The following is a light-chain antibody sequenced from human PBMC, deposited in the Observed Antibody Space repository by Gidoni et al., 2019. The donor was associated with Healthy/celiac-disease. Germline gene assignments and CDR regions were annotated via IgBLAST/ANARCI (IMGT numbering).Light chain of an antibody. J-gene: IGKJ2*01. V-gene: IGKV3-15*01. CDR1: QSVSSN. CDR2: GAS. CDR3: QQYNNWPNT. Sequence: EIVMTQSPATLSVSPGERATLSCRASQSVSSNLAWYQQQPGQAPSLLIYGASTRATGIPARFSGSGSGTEFTLTISSLQSEDFAVYYCQQYNNWPNTFGQGTKLEIK.